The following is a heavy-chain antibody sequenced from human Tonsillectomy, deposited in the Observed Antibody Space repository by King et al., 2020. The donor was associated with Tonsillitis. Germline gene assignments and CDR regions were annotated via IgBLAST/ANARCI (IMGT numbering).Heavy chain of an antibody. Sequence: QLVQSGAEVKKPGASVKVSCKASGYTFTSYYMHWVRQAPGQGLEWMGVINPSGGSTSYAQKFQGRVTMTRDTSTSTVYMELSSLRSEDTAVYYCAREDTYYDFWSGYSLWGQGTLVTVSS. CDR2: INPSGGST. CDR1: GYTFTSYY. V-gene: IGHV1-46*03. J-gene: IGHJ4*02. CDR3: AREDTYYDFWSGYSL. D-gene: IGHD3-3*01.